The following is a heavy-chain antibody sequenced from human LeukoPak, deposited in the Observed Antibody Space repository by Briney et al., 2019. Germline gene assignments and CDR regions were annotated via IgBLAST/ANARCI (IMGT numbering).Heavy chain of an antibody. CDR3: SRGLDSRKLGY. D-gene: IGHD3-22*01. Sequence: ASVKVSCEASGYTFTAHYVHWVRQAPGQGLEWMGWINANSGDTKYADRFQGRVTMTRDTSISTAYMELSRLTFDDTAVYFCSRGLDSRKLGYWGQGILVTVSS. J-gene: IGHJ4*02. V-gene: IGHV1-2*02. CDR2: INANSGDT. CDR1: GYTFTAHY.